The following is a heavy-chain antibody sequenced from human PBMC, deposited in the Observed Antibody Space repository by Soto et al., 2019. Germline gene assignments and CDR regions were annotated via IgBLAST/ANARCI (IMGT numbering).Heavy chain of an antibody. Sequence: VRSLRVSCAAAGCEFEDFAMHWVRQAQGKGLEWVSLINSDGTDSYYMDSVRGRFTISRDNGKNSLYPQMDRLRPEATAFYFCARALYSYDSTPLVHWGQGTLVTVSS. CDR1: GCEFEDFA. CDR2: INSDGTDS. CDR3: ARALYSYDSTPLVH. V-gene: IGHV3-43D*04. D-gene: IGHD3-22*01. J-gene: IGHJ4*01.